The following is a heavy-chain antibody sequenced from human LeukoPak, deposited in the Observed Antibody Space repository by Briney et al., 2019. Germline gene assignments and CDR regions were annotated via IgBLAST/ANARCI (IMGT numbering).Heavy chain of an antibody. D-gene: IGHD6-19*01. CDR2: IYYSGST. CDR3: AKDRHYSSGIMGI. CDR1: GGSISSYY. Sequence: PSETLSLTCTVSGGSISSYYWSWIRQPPGKGLEWIGYIYYSGSTNYNPSLKSRVTISVDTSKNQFSLKLSSVTAADTAVYYCAKDRHYSSGIMGIWGQGTLVTVSS. V-gene: IGHV4-59*01. J-gene: IGHJ4*02.